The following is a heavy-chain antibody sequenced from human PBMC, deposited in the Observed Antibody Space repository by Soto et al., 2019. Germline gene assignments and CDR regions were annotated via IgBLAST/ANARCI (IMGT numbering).Heavy chain of an antibody. CDR2: ISYDGTNK. CDR3: AKDLLRPGRAYGMDV. CDR1: GFTFSSYG. V-gene: IGHV3-30*18. J-gene: IGHJ6*02. Sequence: QVQLVESGGGVVQPGRSLRLSCAASGFTFSSYGMHWVRQAPGKGLESVAVISYDGTNKYYADSVKGRFTISRDNSKNTLYLQMNSLRAEDTAVYYCAKDLLRPGRAYGMDVWGQGTTVTVSS.